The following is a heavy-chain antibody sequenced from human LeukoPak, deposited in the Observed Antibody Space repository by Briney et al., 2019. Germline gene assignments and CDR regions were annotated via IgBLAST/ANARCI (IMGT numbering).Heavy chain of an antibody. CDR1: GASISSSSYS. Sequence: PSETLSLTCTVSGASISSSSYSWGWICQPPGKGLEWIGGVYYSGETHYNPSLKSRVTISVDVSKNQFSLKLSSVTAADTAVYYCAKTGYGGNPFDSWGQGTQVTVSS. CDR3: AKTGYGGNPFDS. V-gene: IGHV4-39*01. J-gene: IGHJ4*02. CDR2: VYYSGET. D-gene: IGHD4-23*01.